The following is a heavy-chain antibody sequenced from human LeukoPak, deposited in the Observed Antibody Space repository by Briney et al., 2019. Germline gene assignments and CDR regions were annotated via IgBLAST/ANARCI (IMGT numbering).Heavy chain of an antibody. J-gene: IGHJ6*03. CDR3: ARDGLPYYYDSSGYYYYYMDV. D-gene: IGHD3-22*01. Sequence: PGRSLRLSCAASGFTFSSYAMHWVRQAPGKGLEWVAVISYDGSNKYYADSVKGRFTISRDNAKNSLYLQMNSLRAEDTAVYYCARDGLPYYYDSSGYYYYYMDVWGKGTTVTVSS. V-gene: IGHV3-30*04. CDR1: GFTFSSYA. CDR2: ISYDGSNK.